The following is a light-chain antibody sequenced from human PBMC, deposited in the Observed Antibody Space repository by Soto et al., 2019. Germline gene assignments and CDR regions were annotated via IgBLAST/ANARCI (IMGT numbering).Light chain of an antibody. CDR3: QQSYSTPRFT. J-gene: IGKJ3*01. Sequence: DLQMTQSPSSLSASVGDRVTITCRASQSISSYLNWYQQKPGKAPKLLIYAASSLQSGVPSRFSGSGSGTDFTLTISCLQPEDFATYYCQQSYSTPRFTFGPGTKVDIK. CDR1: QSISSY. V-gene: IGKV1-39*01. CDR2: AAS.